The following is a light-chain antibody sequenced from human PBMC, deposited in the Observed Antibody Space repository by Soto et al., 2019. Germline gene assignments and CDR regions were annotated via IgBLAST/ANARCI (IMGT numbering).Light chain of an antibody. V-gene: IGKV1-33*01. J-gene: IGKJ5*01. Sequence: DMQIPQAPSPLSASLVDRATITFQASQNINNYLNWYQQKPGRAPKLLIYDASNLEAGVPSRFRGSGSGTDFTFTISRLQTEDIATYYCQQYENLPTFGQGTRLEIK. CDR1: QNINNY. CDR3: QQYENLPT. CDR2: DAS.